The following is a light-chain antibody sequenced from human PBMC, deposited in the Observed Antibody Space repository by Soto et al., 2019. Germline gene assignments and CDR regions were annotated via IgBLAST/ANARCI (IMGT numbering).Light chain of an antibody. CDR1: SSKSGNNA. J-gene: IGLJ1*01. V-gene: IGLV1-36*01. CDR3: AAWDDSLNGYV. Sequence: QSLLTPPPSVSETRRQRVSVSFSGSSSKSGNNAVSWYQRLPGKAHTLLRFYDNLLPSGVPDRFSGSRSGTSASLAISGLKSEDEADYYCAAWDDSLNGYVFGSAPKVNV. CDR2: YDN.